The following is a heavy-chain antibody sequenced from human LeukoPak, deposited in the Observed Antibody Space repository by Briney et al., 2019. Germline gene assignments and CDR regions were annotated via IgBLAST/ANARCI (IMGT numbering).Heavy chain of an antibody. Sequence: GGSLRLSCAASGLIFSGYAMTWVRQAPGKGLEWVSAISGSGGSTYYLDSVKGRFTISRDNSKNTLYLQMNSLGAEDTAVYYCAKATDYSGTYYQFDFWGQGTLVTVSS. D-gene: IGHD1-26*01. CDR1: GLIFSGYA. V-gene: IGHV3-23*01. CDR2: ISGSGGST. J-gene: IGHJ4*02. CDR3: AKATDYSGTYYQFDF.